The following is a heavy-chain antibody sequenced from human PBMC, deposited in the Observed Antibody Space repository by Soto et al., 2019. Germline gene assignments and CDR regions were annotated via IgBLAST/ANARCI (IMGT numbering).Heavy chain of an antibody. CDR3: TRDSTYYYDSSGYYRLLYYYYYGMDV. CDR2: IISKAYGGTT. V-gene: IGHV3-49*03. J-gene: IGHJ6*02. CDR1: GVTFGDYA. Sequence: GSLRLSCTASGVTFGDYAMSWFRQAPGKGLDWVGFIISKAYGGTTEYAASVKGRLTISRDDSKSIAYLQMNSLKTEDTAVYYCTRDSTYYYDSSGYYRLLYYYYYGMDVWGQGSTVTVSS. D-gene: IGHD3-22*01.